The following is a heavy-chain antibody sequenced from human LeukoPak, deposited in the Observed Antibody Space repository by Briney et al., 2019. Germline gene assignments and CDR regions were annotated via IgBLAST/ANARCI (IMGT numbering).Heavy chain of an antibody. J-gene: IGHJ4*02. CDR2: IKQHGSER. CDR3: ASALPADHFDF. V-gene: IGHV3-7*01. CDR1: GFTFSSYS. Sequence: GGSLRLSCAASGFTFSSYSMNWVRQAPGKGLEWVANIKQHGSERYYADSVKGRFTISRDNAKSSLYLQMNSLRAEDTAVYYCASALPADHFDFWGQGTLVTVSS.